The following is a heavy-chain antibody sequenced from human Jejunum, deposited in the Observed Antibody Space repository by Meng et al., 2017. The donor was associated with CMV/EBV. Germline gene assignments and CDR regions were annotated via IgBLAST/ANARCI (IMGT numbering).Heavy chain of an antibody. D-gene: IGHD4-17*01. V-gene: IGHV4-31*02. CDR2: SLYSGTT. J-gene: IGHJ5*01. CDR1: GASVGITGYY. Sequence: SGASVGITGYYWKWSRQHPGKRVEGIGHSLYSGTTYYDPSLKGRVTISIDTSNNQFSLSLKSVTAADTAVYYCARDQDYGEYGGWCDPWGQGTLVTVSS. CDR3: ARDQDYGEYGGWCDP.